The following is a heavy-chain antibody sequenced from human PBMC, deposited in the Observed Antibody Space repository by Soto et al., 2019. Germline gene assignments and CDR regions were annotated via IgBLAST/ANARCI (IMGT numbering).Heavy chain of an antibody. J-gene: IGHJ4*02. Sequence: SLRLSCTASGFTFGDYAMSWFRQAPGKGLEWVGFIRSKAYGGTTEYAASVKGRFTISRDDSKSIAYLQMNSLKTEDTAVYNXTXRKEWLVTDYXXQGTLVTVSS. CDR1: GFTFGDYA. CDR2: IRSKAYGGTT. V-gene: IGHV3-49*03. CDR3: TXRKEWLVTDY. D-gene: IGHD6-19*01.